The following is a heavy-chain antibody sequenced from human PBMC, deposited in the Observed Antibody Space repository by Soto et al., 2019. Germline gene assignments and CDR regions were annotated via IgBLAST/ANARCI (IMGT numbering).Heavy chain of an antibody. V-gene: IGHV2-5*02. J-gene: IGHJ4*02. CDR2: IYWDDAK. CDR3: ARRRGGFGGGWTTPYFDY. Sequence: HGLDLEWLAVIYWDDAKSWNPSLRDRLTINRDASDDQVVLTVTNMDPVDTGTYYCARRRGGFGGGWTTPYFDYWGQGTLVTVSS. D-gene: IGHD6-19*01.